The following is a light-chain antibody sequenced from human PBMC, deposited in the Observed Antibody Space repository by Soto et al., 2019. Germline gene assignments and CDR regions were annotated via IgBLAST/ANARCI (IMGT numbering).Light chain of an antibody. CDR2: DAS. V-gene: IGKV3-11*01. CDR3: QQRSAWPLT. CDR1: QSVRSY. Sequence: EIRLTQSPATLSLYPGERATLSCRASQSVRSYLAWYQQKPGQAPRLLIYDASNRATGIPARFSGSGSGTDFTLTISSLEPEDFAVYYCQQRSAWPLTFGEGSKVDVK. J-gene: IGKJ4*01.